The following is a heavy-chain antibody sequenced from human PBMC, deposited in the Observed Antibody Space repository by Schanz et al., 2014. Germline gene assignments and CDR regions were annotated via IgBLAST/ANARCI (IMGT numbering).Heavy chain of an antibody. V-gene: IGHV3-48*03. D-gene: IGHD3-10*01. CDR2: ITYNGGTI. Sequence: VQLVESGGGVVQPGRSLRLSCVASGFTFSSYDVFWVRQAPGKGLEWISYITYNGGTIYYADSVKGRFTISRDNSKNSLYLQMNSLRAEDTAVYYCAKGRFGELSAFDIWGQGTMVTVSS. CDR1: GFTFSSYD. CDR3: AKGRFGELSAFDI. J-gene: IGHJ3*02.